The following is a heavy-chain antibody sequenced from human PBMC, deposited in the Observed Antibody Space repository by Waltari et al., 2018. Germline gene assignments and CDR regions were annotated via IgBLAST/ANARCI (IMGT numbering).Heavy chain of an antibody. D-gene: IGHD6-19*01. CDR1: GGSINIYY. CDR3: ARGMSSVWYGPFDY. J-gene: IGHJ4*02. V-gene: IGHV4-59*08. Sequence: QVQLQESGPGLVKPSETLSLTCTVSGGSINIYYWSWIRQPPGKGLEWIGYVYYTGNTSYNPSRESLVTLSADTSKNQVCLRLRSVTAADTAVYYCARGMSSVWYGPFDYWGQGTLVTVSS. CDR2: VYYTGNT.